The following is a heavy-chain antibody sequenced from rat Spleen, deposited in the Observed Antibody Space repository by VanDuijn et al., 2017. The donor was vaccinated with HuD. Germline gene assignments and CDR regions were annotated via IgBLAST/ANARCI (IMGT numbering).Heavy chain of an antibody. V-gene: IGHV5-25*01. Sequence: EVHLVESGGGLVQPGRSMRLSCAASGFTFSNYYMAWVRQAPTKGLEWVASLSTGGGSTYYRDSVKGRFTISRDNAKSTLYLQMDSLRSEDTATYYCARPNYPGFNYFDDWGQRVMVTVSS. CDR1: GFTFSNYY. D-gene: IGHD1-4*01. J-gene: IGHJ2*01. CDR3: ARPNYPGFNYFDD. CDR2: LSTGGGST.